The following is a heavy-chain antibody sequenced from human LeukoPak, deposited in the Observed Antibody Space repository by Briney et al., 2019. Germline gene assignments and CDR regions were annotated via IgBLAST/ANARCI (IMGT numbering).Heavy chain of an antibody. D-gene: IGHD6-19*01. CDR1: GFIFSTYW. Sequence: TGGSLRLSCAASGFIFSTYWMSWVRQAPGKGLEWVANIKQDGSEKYYVDSVKGRFTISRDNAKNSLYLQMNSLRVEDTAVYYCARAWSYSTGWYNYWGQGTLVTVSS. J-gene: IGHJ4*02. CDR3: ARAWSYSTGWYNY. V-gene: IGHV3-7*04. CDR2: IKQDGSEK.